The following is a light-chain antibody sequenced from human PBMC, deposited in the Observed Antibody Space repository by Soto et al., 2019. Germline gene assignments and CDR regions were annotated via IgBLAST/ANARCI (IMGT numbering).Light chain of an antibody. Sequence: QSVLTHPPSASGTPGQRVTISCSGSSSNIGSNAVNWYQQLPGTTPKLLIYSNNQRPSGGPDRFSGSKSGNTASLTISGLQAEDDADYYCSSYTSSSNLFVFGTGTKV. CDR2: SNN. J-gene: IGLJ1*01. V-gene: IGLV1-44*01. CDR3: SSYTSSSNLFV. CDR1: SSNIGSNA.